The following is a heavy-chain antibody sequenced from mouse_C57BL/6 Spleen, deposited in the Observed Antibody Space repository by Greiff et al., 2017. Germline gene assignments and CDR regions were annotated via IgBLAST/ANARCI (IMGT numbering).Heavy chain of an antibody. V-gene: IGHV6-3*01. CDR3: TGPAWDY. D-gene: IGHD1-2*01. Sequence: EVMLVESGGGLVQPGGSMKLSCVASGFTFSNYWMNWVRQSPEKGLEWVAQIRLKSDNYATPYAESVKGKITISRDVSNSSVYMQMNNLSAEYTGIYFCTGPAWDYWGQGTTLTVSS. J-gene: IGHJ2*01. CDR2: IRLKSDNYAT. CDR1: GFTFSNYW.